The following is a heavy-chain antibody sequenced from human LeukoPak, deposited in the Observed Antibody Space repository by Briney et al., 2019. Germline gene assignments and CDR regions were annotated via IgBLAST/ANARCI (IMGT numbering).Heavy chain of an antibody. D-gene: IGHD3-22*01. CDR1: GYTFTIYY. J-gene: IGHJ4*02. CDR3: ARDYYDSSGYYPPLGY. Sequence: ASVNVSFKGSGYTFTIYYMHWVRQAPGQGVAGMGIINPSGGSTSYAQKFQGRVTMTRDTSTSTVYMELSSLRSEDTAVYYCARDYYDSSGYYPPLGYWGQGTLVTVSS. V-gene: IGHV1-46*01. CDR2: INPSGGST.